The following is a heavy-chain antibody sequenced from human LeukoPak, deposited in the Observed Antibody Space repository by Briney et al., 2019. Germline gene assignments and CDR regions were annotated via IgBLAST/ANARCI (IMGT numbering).Heavy chain of an antibody. CDR2: ISSSGSTI. CDR1: GFTFSSYE. D-gene: IGHD1/OR15-1a*01. CDR3: AKDALRVTGTWRDYYYYMDV. V-gene: IGHV3-48*03. Sequence: PGGSLRLSCAASGFTFSSYEMNWVRQAPGKGLEWVSYISSSGSTIYYADSVKGRFTISRDNSKNTLYLQMNSLRAEDTAVCYCAKDALRVTGTWRDYYYYMDVWGKGTTVTVSS. J-gene: IGHJ6*03.